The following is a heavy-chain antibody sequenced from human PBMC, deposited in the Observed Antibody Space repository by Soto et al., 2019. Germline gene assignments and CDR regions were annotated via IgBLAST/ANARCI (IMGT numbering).Heavy chain of an antibody. CDR3: ARSQYPRSSGSFDY. J-gene: IGHJ4*02. CDR1: GFTVSSNS. CDR2: IYSGGSA. Sequence: EVQLVETGGGLIQPGWSLRLSCAASGFTVSSNSMSWVRQAPGKGLKWVSIIYSGGSAYYADSVKGRFTISRDNSKNTLYLHMNRLRAEDMAVYYCARSQYPRSSGSFDYWGQGTLVTVSS. V-gene: IGHV3-53*02. D-gene: IGHD6-6*01.